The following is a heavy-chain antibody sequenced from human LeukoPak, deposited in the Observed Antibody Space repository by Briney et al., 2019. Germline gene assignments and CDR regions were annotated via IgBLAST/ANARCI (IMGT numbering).Heavy chain of an antibody. V-gene: IGHV3-30*02. Sequence: GGSLRLSCAASGFTFSYYGMHWVRQAPGKGLEWVAFIPYDGSNRYYADSVKGRFTISRDNAKNSLYLQMNSLRAEDTAVYYCARDYSDFWSGYYYYFDYWGQGTLVTVSP. D-gene: IGHD3-3*01. CDR3: ARDYSDFWSGYYYYFDY. J-gene: IGHJ4*02. CDR1: GFTFSYYG. CDR2: IPYDGSNR.